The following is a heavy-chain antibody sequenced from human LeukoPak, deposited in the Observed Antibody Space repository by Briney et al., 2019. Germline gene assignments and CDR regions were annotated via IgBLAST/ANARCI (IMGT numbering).Heavy chain of an antibody. V-gene: IGHV3-15*01. J-gene: IGHJ4*02. CDR2: IKSKTDGGTT. CDR3: TTYALATFNY. CDR1: GFTFNNAW. Sequence: GGSLRLSCAASGFTFNNAWMAWVRQAPGKGLEWVGRIKSKTDGGTTEYAAPVKGRFTISRDDSTNTVYLQMNSLKIEDTAVYYCTTYALATFNYWGQGSLVTVSS. D-gene: IGHD3-16*01.